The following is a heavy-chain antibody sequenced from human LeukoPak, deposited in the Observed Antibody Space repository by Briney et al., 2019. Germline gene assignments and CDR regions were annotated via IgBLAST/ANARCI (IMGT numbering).Heavy chain of an antibody. Sequence: GGSLRLSCAASGFKFSDYAMNWVRQAPGKGLEWVSGMSGTGGTSYYADSAKGRFTISRDNSKSTLDLQMNSLRAEDTAVYYCFWSGYYRGDWSQGTLVTVSS. V-gene: IGHV3-23*01. D-gene: IGHD3-3*01. CDR3: FWSGYYRGD. J-gene: IGHJ4*02. CDR2: MSGTGGTS. CDR1: GFKFSDYA.